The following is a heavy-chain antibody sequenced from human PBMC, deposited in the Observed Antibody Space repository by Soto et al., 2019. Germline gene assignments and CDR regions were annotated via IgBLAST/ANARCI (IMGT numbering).Heavy chain of an antibody. CDR3: ARNEYCDGGTCYSGWFDP. V-gene: IGHV1-18*01. D-gene: IGHD2-15*01. Sequence: QVRLVQSGAEVQRPGASVKVSCKASGYIFTTYGISWVRQAPGQGLEWMGRISGYNGNTKYAQKFQDRVTMTTDTTTSTADMELRSLRSDDTAVYYCARNEYCDGGTCYSGWFDPWGQGTLVTVCS. J-gene: IGHJ5*02. CDR2: ISGYNGNT. CDR1: GYIFTTYG.